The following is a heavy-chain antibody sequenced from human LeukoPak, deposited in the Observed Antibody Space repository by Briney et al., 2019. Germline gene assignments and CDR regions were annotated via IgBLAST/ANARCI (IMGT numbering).Heavy chain of an antibody. D-gene: IGHD6-13*01. J-gene: IGHJ4*02. Sequence: PGGSLRLSCAASGFTYSSYSMNWVRQAPEKGLEWVSSISSSSNYIYYADSVKGRFTISRDNAKNSLYMQMSSLRAEETAVYYCARDGFVGAADYWGQGTLVTVSS. CDR3: ARDGFVGAADY. CDR2: ISSSSNYI. CDR1: GFTYSSYS. V-gene: IGHV3-21*01.